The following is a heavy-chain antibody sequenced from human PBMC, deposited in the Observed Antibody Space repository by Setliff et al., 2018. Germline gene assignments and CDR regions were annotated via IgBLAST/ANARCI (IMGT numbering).Heavy chain of an antibody. Sequence: ASVKVSCKASAKTFTAYYVHWVRQAPGQGLEWMGWINPNSGGTNYAQKFQGRVTMAWDTSISTAYMDLSRLTSDDTATYYCARDLLGSQGRTFDLWGQGTLVTVSS. CDR1: AKTFTAYY. J-gene: IGHJ4*02. CDR3: ARDLLGSQGRTFDL. D-gene: IGHD1-26*01. CDR2: INPNSGGT. V-gene: IGHV1-2*02.